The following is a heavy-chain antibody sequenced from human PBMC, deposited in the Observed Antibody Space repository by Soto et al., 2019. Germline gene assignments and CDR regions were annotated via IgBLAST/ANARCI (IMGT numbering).Heavy chain of an antibody. J-gene: IGHJ6*02. CDR1: GGTFSSYA. CDR2: IIPISDTT. Sequence: QVQLVQSGAEVKKPGSSVKVSCKASGGTFSSYAISWVRQAPGQGLEWMGGIIPISDTTNYAQKFQGRVTITADESTSTAYMELSSLRSEDTAVYYCARSQXXSXXXXXYYYYYYGMDVWGQGTTVTVSS. V-gene: IGHV1-69*01. CDR3: ARSQXXSXXXXXYYYYYYGMDV.